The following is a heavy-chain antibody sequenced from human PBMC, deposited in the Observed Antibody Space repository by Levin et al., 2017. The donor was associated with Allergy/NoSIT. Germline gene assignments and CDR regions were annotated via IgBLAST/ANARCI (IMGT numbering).Heavy chain of an antibody. CDR1: GGSFSGYY. J-gene: IGHJ6*02. Sequence: GSLRLSCAVYGGSFSGYYWSWIRQPPGKGLEWIGEINHSGSTNYNPSLKSRVTISVDTSKNQFSLKLSSVTAADTAVYYCASLPIASVIARDRIMVRGKDYYGMDVWGQGTTVTVSS. CDR2: INHSGST. CDR3: ASLPIASVIARDRIMVRGKDYYGMDV. D-gene: IGHD3-10*01. V-gene: IGHV4-34*01.